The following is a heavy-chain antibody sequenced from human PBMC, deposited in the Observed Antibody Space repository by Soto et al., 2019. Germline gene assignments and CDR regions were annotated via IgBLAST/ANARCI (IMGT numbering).Heavy chain of an antibody. J-gene: IGHJ4*02. V-gene: IGHV1-69*01. Sequence: QMQLVQSGAEVKKPGSSVKVSCKASGGTFSSYAISWVRQAPGQGLEWMGGIIPIFGTANYAQKFQGRVTITADESTSTAYMELSSLRSEDTAVYYCARVRGLLWFGELLGYFDYWGQGTLVTVSS. CDR2: IIPIFGTA. CDR3: ARVRGLLWFGELLGYFDY. D-gene: IGHD3-10*01. CDR1: GGTFSSYA.